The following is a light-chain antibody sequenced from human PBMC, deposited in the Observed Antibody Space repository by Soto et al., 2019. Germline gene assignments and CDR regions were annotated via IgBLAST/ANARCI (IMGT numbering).Light chain of an antibody. CDR2: GAS. Sequence: EIVLPQSPGTLSLSPGERATLSSRASQSVSSSYLAWYQQKPGQAPRLLIYGASSRATGIPDRFSGSGSGTDFTLTISRLEPAVLGVYYCQQYGRSADTVGQGTKLEIK. V-gene: IGKV3-20*01. CDR1: QSVSSSY. CDR3: QQYGRSADT. J-gene: IGKJ2*01.